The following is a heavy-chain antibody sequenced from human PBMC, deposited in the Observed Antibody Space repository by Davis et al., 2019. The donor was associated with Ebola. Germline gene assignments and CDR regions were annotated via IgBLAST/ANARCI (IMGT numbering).Heavy chain of an antibody. V-gene: IGHV5-51*01. CDR1: GYSFTTYW. J-gene: IGHJ4*02. Sequence: GESLKISCKASGYSFTTYWIAWVRQMPGKGLEWMGIIYPGDSDTRYSPSFQGQVTISADKSINTAYLQWSSLKASDTAMYYCARSGYSSRWGLDYWGQGTLVTVSS. D-gene: IGHD6-13*01. CDR3: ARSGYSSRWGLDY. CDR2: IYPGDSDT.